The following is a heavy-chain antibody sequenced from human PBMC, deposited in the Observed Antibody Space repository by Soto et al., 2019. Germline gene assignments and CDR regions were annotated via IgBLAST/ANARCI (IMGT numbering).Heavy chain of an antibody. Sequence: EVQLLESGGGVLQPGGSLRLSCAASGFTFRTSAMSWLRQAPGKGLEWVSGISASATTTYYADSVKGRFTISRDNSENPLSLQIISLRAEDTSVYYCAKDTAPAAGTCWYCDLGGRGTLVTVSS. CDR3: AKDTAPAAGTCWYCDL. J-gene: IGHJ2*01. CDR2: ISASATTT. D-gene: IGHD6-13*01. V-gene: IGHV3-23*01. CDR1: GFTFRTSA.